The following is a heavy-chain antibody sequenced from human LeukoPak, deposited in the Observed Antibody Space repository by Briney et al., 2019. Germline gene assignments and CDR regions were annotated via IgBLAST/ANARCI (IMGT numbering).Heavy chain of an antibody. J-gene: IGHJ4*02. CDR1: GYSISSGYY. D-gene: IGHD3-22*01. CDR2: IYHSGST. Sequence: PSETLSLTCTVSGYSISSGYYWGWIRQPPGKGLEWIGSIYHSGSTYYNPSLKSRVTISVDTSKNQFSLKLSSMTAADTAVYYCANSEWLLLRTLTRVDYWGQGTLVTVSS. V-gene: IGHV4-38-2*02. CDR3: ANSEWLLLRTLTRVDY.